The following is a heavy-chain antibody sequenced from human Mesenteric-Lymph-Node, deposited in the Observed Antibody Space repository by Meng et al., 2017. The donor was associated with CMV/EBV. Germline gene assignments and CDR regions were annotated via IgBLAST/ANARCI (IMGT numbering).Heavy chain of an antibody. D-gene: IGHD3-16*01. CDR3: AASDTNGMYVDRIF. Sequence: GGSLRLSCAASGFIFNTYSMHWVRQAPGKGLEWVALISYDGKNKYYADSVKGRFTISRDNSKNTVYLQMNSLRAEDTAIYYCAASDTNGMYVDRIFWGQGTLVTVSS. CDR1: GFIFNTYS. V-gene: IGHV3-30*04. CDR2: ISYDGKNK. J-gene: IGHJ4*02.